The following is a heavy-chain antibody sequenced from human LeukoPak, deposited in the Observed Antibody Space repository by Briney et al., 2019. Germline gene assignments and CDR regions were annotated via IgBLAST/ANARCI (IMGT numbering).Heavy chain of an antibody. CDR3: ARGVWDYYGSGSYYHSRSYNWFDP. CDR1: GGSISSYY. Sequence: SGTLSLTCTVSGGSISSYYWSWIRQPAGKGLEWIGRIYTSGSTNYNPSLKSRVTMSVDTSKNQFSLKLSSVTAADTAVYYCARGVWDYYGSGSYYHSRSYNWFDPWGQGTLVTVSS. V-gene: IGHV4-4*07. CDR2: IYTSGST. D-gene: IGHD3-10*01. J-gene: IGHJ5*02.